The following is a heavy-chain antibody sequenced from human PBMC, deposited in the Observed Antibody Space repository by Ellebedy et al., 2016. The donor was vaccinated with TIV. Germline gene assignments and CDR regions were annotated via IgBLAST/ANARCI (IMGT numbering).Heavy chain of an antibody. D-gene: IGHD4-17*01. CDR3: ARDLGLYPDYGYYFDY. V-gene: IGHV3-23*01. J-gene: IGHJ4*02. Sequence: GESLKISCVASGFTFSHYSMHWVRQTPGKGLQWVSGMSGSGGNTYYAESVKGRFTVSRDNSKNTLFLQMNSLTAEDTALYYCARDLGLYPDYGYYFDYWGQGTQVTVSS. CDR2: MSGSGGNT. CDR1: GFTFSHYS.